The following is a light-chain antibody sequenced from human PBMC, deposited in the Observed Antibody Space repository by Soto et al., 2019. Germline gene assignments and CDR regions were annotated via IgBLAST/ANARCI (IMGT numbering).Light chain of an antibody. Sequence: QSALTQPPSASGSPGQSVTISCTGTSSDVGDYNYVSWYQQHPGKAPKLMIYEVSKRPSGVPDRFSGSKSGNTAALTVSGLQAEEESDYYCSSYAGSNNFVFGGGTKVTVL. V-gene: IGLV2-8*01. CDR3: SSYAGSNNFV. CDR2: EVS. J-gene: IGLJ2*01. CDR1: SSDVGDYNY.